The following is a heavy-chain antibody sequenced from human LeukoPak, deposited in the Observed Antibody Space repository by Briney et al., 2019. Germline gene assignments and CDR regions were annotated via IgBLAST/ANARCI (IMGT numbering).Heavy chain of an antibody. CDR1: GFTFSSYA. CDR3: ARDRGSGWHTFDY. D-gene: IGHD6-19*01. Sequence: GGSLRLSCAASGFTFSSYAMSWVRQAPGKGLEWVSTITGSGGNTYYADSVKGRFTISRDNSKNTLYLQMNSLRAEDTAVYYCARDRGSGWHTFDYWGQGTLVTVSS. CDR2: ITGSGGNT. J-gene: IGHJ4*02. V-gene: IGHV3-23*01.